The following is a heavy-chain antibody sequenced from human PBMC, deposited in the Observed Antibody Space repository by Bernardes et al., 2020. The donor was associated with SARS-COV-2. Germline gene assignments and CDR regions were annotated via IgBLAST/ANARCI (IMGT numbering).Heavy chain of an antibody. Sequence: GGSLRLSCAASGFTFSNYGMHWVRQAPGKGLEWVAIISYDGSNKYYADSVKGRFTISRDNSKNTLYLQVNSLRAEDTAVYYCAKTNDGGYCTDTSCLVKDYY. J-gene: IGHJ6*03. CDR3: AKTNDGGYCTDTSCLVKDYY. CDR1: GFTFSNYG. V-gene: IGHV3-30*18. CDR2: ISYDGSNK. D-gene: IGHD2-2*01.